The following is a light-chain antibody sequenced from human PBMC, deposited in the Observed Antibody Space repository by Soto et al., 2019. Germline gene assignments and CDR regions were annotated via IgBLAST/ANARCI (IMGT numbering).Light chain of an antibody. V-gene: IGKV1-6*01. CDR3: LQDNNYPYT. CDR1: QGIRND. J-gene: IGKJ2*01. CDR2: AAS. Sequence: AVQMTQSPSSLSASVGDRITITCRASQGIRNDLAWYQQKPGKAPNLLIYAASRLHIGVPSRFSGSGSGTDFTFTIPGLQPEDFATYYCLQDNNYPYTFGQGTKVDIK.